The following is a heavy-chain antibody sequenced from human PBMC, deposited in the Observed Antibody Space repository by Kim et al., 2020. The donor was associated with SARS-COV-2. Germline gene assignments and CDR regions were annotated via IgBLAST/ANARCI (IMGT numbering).Heavy chain of an antibody. CDR1: GFTFSSYE. J-gene: IGHJ3*02. V-gene: IGHV3-48*03. Sequence: GGSLRLSCAASGFTFSSYEMNWVRQAPGKGLEWVSYTSSSGSTMFYADSVKGRFIISRDNAKNSLYLQMNSLRAEDTAVYYCARDHISGIAYVFDIWGQGTMVTVSS. D-gene: IGHD1-20*01. CDR2: TSSSGSTM. CDR3: ARDHISGIAYVFDI.